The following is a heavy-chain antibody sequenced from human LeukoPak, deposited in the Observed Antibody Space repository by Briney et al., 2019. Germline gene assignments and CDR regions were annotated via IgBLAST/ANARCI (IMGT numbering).Heavy chain of an antibody. V-gene: IGHV3-21*01. CDR3: ARERSAAGTPLEDY. Sequence: GGSLRLSCAASGFSFRSHWMHWVRQAPGKGLEWVSSISSSSSYIYYADSVKGRFTISRDNAKNSLYLQMNSLRAEDTAVYYCARERSAAGTPLEDYWGQGTLVTVSS. J-gene: IGHJ4*02. D-gene: IGHD6-13*01. CDR1: GFSFRSHW. CDR2: ISSSSSYI.